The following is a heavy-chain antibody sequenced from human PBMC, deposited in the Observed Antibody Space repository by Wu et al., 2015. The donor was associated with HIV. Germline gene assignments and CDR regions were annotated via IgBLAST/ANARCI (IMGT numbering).Heavy chain of an antibody. Sequence: QVQLVQSGAEVKKPGASVKVSCKASGYTFTSYYMHWVRQAPGQGLEWMGIINPSGGSTSYAQKFQGRVTMTRDTSTSTVYMELSSLRSEDTAVYYCASSASIAARRNEDWYFDLVGPGHPG. CDR2: INPSGGST. V-gene: IGHV1-46*03. CDR3: ASSASIAARRNEDWYFDL. D-gene: IGHD6-6*01. J-gene: IGHJ2*01. CDR1: GYTFTSYY.